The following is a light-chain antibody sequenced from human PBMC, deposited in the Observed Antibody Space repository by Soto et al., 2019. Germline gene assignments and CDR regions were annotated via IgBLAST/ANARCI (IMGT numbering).Light chain of an antibody. Sequence: DIQMTQSPPTLPATVGDRVTITCRASQSISPKLAWYQQKPGKAPKVLVNKSSSLQSGVPSRFSGSGSGTEFTLTISSLQPDDFATYYCQQYSSYPFTFGGGTKVEIK. CDR2: KSS. CDR1: QSISPK. CDR3: QQYSSYPFT. J-gene: IGKJ4*01. V-gene: IGKV1-5*03.